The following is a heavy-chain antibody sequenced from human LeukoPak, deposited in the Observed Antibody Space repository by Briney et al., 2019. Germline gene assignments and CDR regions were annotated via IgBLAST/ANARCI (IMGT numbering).Heavy chain of an antibody. Sequence: GASVKVSCKASGYTFTSYYMHWVRQAPGQGLEWMGWINPNSGGTNYAQKLQGRVTMTTDTSTGTAYMELRSLRSGDTAVYYCARGSLEGFDPWGQGTLVTVSS. V-gene: IGHV1-2*02. CDR3: ARGSLEGFDP. CDR1: GYTFTSYY. CDR2: INPNSGGT. D-gene: IGHD1-1*01. J-gene: IGHJ5*02.